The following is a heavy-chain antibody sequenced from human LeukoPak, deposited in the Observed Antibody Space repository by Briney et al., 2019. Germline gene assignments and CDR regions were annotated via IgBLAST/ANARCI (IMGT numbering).Heavy chain of an antibody. V-gene: IGHV1-46*01. D-gene: IGHD4-17*01. CDR1: GYTFTSYY. CDR3: ATSPQDYGVDDAFDI. Sequence: GASVKVSCKASGYTFTSYYMHWVRQAPGQGLEWVGIINPSGDPTTYAQKFQGRVTMTSDMSTSTVYMELSSLRSEDTAVYYCATSPQDYGVDDAFDIWGQGTMVTVSS. CDR2: INPSGDPT. J-gene: IGHJ3*02.